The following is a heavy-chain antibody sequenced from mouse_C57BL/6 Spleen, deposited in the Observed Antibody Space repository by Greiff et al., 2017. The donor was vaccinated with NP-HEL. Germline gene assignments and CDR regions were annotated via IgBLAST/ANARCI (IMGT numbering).Heavy chain of an antibody. J-gene: IGHJ4*01. CDR2: INPYNGGT. V-gene: IGHV1-19*01. CDR1: GYTFTDYY. CDR3: ARSRYDYVDYAMDY. D-gene: IGHD2-4*01. Sequence: VQLQQSGPVLVKPGASVKMSCKASGYTFTDYYMNWVKQSHGKSLEWIGVINPYNGGTSYNQKFKGKATLTVDKSSSTAYMELNSLTSEDSAVYYCARSRYDYVDYAMDYWGQGTSVTVSS.